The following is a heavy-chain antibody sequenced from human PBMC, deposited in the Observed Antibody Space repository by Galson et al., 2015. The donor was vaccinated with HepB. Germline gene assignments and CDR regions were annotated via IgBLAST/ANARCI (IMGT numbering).Heavy chain of an antibody. CDR3: AREVVWADAFDI. Sequence: SLRLSCAASGFTVSSNYMSWVRQAPGKGLEWVSVIYSGGSTYYADSVKGRFTISRDNSKNTLYLQMNSLRAEDTAVYYCAREVVWADAFDIWGQGTMVTVSS. J-gene: IGHJ3*02. V-gene: IGHV3-53*01. CDR2: IYSGGST. CDR1: GFTVSSNY. D-gene: IGHD1-26*01.